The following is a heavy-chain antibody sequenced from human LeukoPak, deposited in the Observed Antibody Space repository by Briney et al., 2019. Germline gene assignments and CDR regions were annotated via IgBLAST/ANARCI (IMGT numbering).Heavy chain of an antibody. V-gene: IGHV3-23*01. D-gene: IGHD6-19*01. Sequence: PGGSLRLSCAASGFPFSSYAMSWVRPAPGKGLEWVSAISGSGGSTYYADSVKGRFTISRDNSKNTLYLQMNSLRAEDTAVYYCAKRLIAVAATSFDYWGQGTLVTVSS. CDR2: ISGSGGST. J-gene: IGHJ4*02. CDR1: GFPFSSYA. CDR3: AKRLIAVAATSFDY.